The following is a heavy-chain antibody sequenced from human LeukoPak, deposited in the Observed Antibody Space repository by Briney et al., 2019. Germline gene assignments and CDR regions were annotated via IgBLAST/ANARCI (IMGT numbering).Heavy chain of an antibody. CDR1: GFTLSSYG. CDR2: IWYDGSNK. J-gene: IGHJ4*02. D-gene: IGHD4-17*01. CDR3: ARGDYGDYPLHFDY. V-gene: IGHV3-33*01. Sequence: GGSLRLSCAASGFTLSSYGMHWVRQAPGKGLEWVAVIWYDGSNKYYADSVKGRFTISRDNSKNTLYLQMNSLRAEDTAVYYCARGDYGDYPLHFDYWGQGTLVTVSS.